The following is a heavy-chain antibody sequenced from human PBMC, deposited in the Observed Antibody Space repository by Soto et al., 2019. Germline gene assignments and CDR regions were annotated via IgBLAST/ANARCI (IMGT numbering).Heavy chain of an antibody. V-gene: IGHV3-23*01. CDR2: ISGSGGST. CDR1: GFTFNSQA. CDR3: AKPPPAAWTPIEY. Sequence: PGGSMRLSCAASGFTFNSQAMNGVRQAPGKGLEWVSAISGSGGSTYYADSVKGRFTISRDNSDNVLYLQVNSLRIEDTAVYFCAKPPPAAWTPIEYWGQGTVVTVSS. D-gene: IGHD6-13*01. J-gene: IGHJ4*02.